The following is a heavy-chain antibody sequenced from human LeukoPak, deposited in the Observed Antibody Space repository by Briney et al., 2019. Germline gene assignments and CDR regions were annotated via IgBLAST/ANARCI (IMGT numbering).Heavy chain of an antibody. D-gene: IGHD2-15*01. J-gene: IGHJ4*02. V-gene: IGHV1-2*02. Sequence: ASVKVSCKASGYTFTGYYMHWVRQAPGQGLEWMGWINPNSGGTNYAQKFQGRVTMTRDTSISTAYMELSRLRSDDTAVYYCARGDIVVVVAATRGEGGSDYWGQGTLVTVSS. CDR1: GYTFTGYY. CDR3: ARGDIVVVVAATRGEGGSDY. CDR2: INPNSGGT.